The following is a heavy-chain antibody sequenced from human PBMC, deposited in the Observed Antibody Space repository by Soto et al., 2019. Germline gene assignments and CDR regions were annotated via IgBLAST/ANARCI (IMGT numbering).Heavy chain of an antibody. V-gene: IGHV4-31*03. Sequence: QVQLQESGPGLVKPSQSLSLTCTVSGGSISSGGYYWSWIRQHPGKGLEWIGYIYYSGSTYYNPSLKRRVTISVDTSKNQFSLKLSSVTAADTAVYYCARVSILTGYYIDYWGQGTLVTVSS. CDR1: GGSISSGGYY. CDR3: ARVSILTGYYIDY. CDR2: IYYSGST. J-gene: IGHJ4*02. D-gene: IGHD3-9*01.